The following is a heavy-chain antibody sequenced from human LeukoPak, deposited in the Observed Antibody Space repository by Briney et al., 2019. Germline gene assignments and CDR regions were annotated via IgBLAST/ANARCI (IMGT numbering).Heavy chain of an antibody. CDR1: GGSISSYY. CDR3: ARASHDYGDYSHFDY. V-gene: IGHV4-59*12. J-gene: IGHJ4*02. CDR2: IYHSGST. Sequence: NPSETLSLTCTVSGGSISSYYWSWIRQPPGKGLEWIGEIYHSGSTNYNPSLKSRVTISVDKSKNQFSLKLSSVTAADTAVYYCARASHDYGDYSHFDYWGQGTLVTVSS. D-gene: IGHD4-17*01.